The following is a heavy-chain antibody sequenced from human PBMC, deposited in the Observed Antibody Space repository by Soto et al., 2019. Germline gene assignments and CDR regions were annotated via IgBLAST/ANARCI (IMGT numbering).Heavy chain of an antibody. CDR2: INHSGST. Sequence: QVQLQQWGAGLLKPSETLSLTCAVYDGSSNNYYWSWIRHPPGKGLEWIGEINHSGSTNYNASLKSRVTISEDTSKKQFSLVLRFVTAADTAVYYCARGGLIRGVLYYWGQGTLVTVSS. D-gene: IGHD3-10*01. V-gene: IGHV4-34*01. J-gene: IGHJ4*02. CDR3: ARGGLIRGVLYY. CDR1: DGSSNNYY.